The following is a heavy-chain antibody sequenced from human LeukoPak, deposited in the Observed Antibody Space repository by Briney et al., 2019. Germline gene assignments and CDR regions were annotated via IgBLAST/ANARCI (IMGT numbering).Heavy chain of an antibody. CDR2: MRSKTDGGTT. V-gene: IGHV3-15*01. CDR3: TTDSRDGYNYGRHFDY. D-gene: IGHD5-24*01. CDR1: GFTFSNAW. J-gene: IGHJ4*02. Sequence: GGSLRLSCAASGFTFSNAWMSWVRQAPGKGLEWVGRMRSKTDGGTTDYAAPVKGRFTISRDDSKNTLYLQMNSLKTEDTAVYYCTTDSRDGYNYGRHFDYWGQGTLVTVSA.